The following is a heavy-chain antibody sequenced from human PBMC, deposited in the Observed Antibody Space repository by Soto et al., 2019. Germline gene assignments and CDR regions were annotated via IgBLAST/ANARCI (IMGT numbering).Heavy chain of an antibody. V-gene: IGHV3-23*01. CDR3: AKGDVTMVRGVIIMRDYYYYYGMDV. CDR2: ISGSGGST. J-gene: IGHJ6*02. D-gene: IGHD3-10*01. Sequence: GGSLRLSCAASGFTFSSYAMSWVRQAPGKGLEWVSAISGSGGSTYYADSVKGRFTISRDNSKNTLYLQMNSLRAEHTAVYYCAKGDVTMVRGVIIMRDYYYYYGMDVWGQGTTVTVSS. CDR1: GFTFSSYA.